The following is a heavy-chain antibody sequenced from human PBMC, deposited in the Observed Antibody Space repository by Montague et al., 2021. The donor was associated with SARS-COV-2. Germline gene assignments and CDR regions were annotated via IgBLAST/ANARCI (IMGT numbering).Heavy chain of an antibody. CDR1: GGSITDINYY. V-gene: IGHV4-39*01. CDR2: IYYSGST. J-gene: IGHJ3*02. D-gene: IGHD3-3*01. CDR3: ARHSGRDTIFGVVIIFDAFDI. Sequence: SETLSLTCTVSGGSITDINYYWGWIRQPPGKGLEWIGSIYYSGSTYYTPSLKSRVTISVDTSKNQFSLRLSSVTAADTAVYYCARHSGRDTIFGVVIIFDAFDIWGQGTMVTASS.